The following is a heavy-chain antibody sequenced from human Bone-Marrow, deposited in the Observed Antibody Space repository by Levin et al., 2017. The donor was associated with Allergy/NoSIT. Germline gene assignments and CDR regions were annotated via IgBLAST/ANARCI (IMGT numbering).Heavy chain of an antibody. Sequence: SVKVSCKASGGTFGSHSITWVRQAPGQGLEWMGRITPSIGNENHILKFKDRLSLTADRSKSATTVYMEMSRLTSEDTAVYYCARDRGRSGWRAGAYDIWGPGTLVIVSS. J-gene: IGHJ3*02. CDR3: ARDRGRSGWRAGAYDI. V-gene: IGHV1-69*08. CDR2: ITPSIGNE. CDR1: GGTFGSHS. D-gene: IGHD3-10*01.